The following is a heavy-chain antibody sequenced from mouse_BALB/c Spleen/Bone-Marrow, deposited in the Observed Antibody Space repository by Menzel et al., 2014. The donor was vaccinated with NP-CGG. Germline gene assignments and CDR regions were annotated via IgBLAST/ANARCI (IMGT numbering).Heavy chain of an antibody. CDR3: ARWEYYAMDY. V-gene: IGHV14-3*02. D-gene: IGHD4-1*01. J-gene: IGHJ4*01. CDR2: IDPANGNT. CDR1: GFNIKDTY. Sequence: EVQLVESGAELVKPGASVKLSCTASGFNIKDTYMHWVKQRPEQGLEWIGRIDPANGNTRYDPKFQGKATITADTSSNXAFLQLSSLTSEDTAVYYCARWEYYAMDYWGQGTSVTVSS.